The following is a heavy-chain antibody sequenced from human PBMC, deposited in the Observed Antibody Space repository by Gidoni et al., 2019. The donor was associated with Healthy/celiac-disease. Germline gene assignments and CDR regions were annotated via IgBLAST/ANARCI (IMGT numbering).Heavy chain of an antibody. J-gene: IGHJ3*02. D-gene: IGHD3-22*01. Sequence: QLQLQESGPGLVTPSETLSLTCTVSDGSISSSSYYWGWIRQPPGKGLEWIGSIYYSGSTYYNPSLKSRVTISVDTSKNQFSLKLSSVTAADTAVYYCARHAFFYDSSGYYPPDAFDIWGQGTMVTVSS. CDR1: DGSISSSSYY. CDR2: IYYSGST. CDR3: ARHAFFYDSSGYYPPDAFDI. V-gene: IGHV4-39*01.